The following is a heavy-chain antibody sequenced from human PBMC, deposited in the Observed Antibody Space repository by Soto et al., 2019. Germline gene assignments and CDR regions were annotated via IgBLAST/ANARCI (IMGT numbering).Heavy chain of an antibody. CDR3: ARPMYFFGSGSYPWLDP. CDR2: IYSSGST. V-gene: IGHV4-39*01. J-gene: IGHJ5*02. Sequence: PSETLSLTCTVSSDSVSSSSYTWGWIRQPPGKGPEWIGSIYSSGSTYYNPSLNSRVTVSVDTSKNQFSLKVTSVTAADTAVYYCARPMYFFGSGSYPWLDPWGQGTLVTSPQ. D-gene: IGHD3-10*01. CDR1: SDSVSSSSYT.